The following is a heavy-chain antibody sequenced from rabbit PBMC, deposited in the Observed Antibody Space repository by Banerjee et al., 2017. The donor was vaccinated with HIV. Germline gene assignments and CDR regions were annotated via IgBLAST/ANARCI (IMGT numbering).Heavy chain of an antibody. V-gene: IGHV1S45*01. D-gene: IGHD4-1*01. CDR2: IYAGSSGSA. CDR3: ARDLAGVVGWNLNL. Sequence: QEQLEESGGDLVKPEGSLTLTCTASGFSFSSSYWICWVRQAPGKGLEWIGIIYAGSSGSAYYASWVNGRFTISKTSSTTVTLQMTSLTAADTATYFCARDLAGVVGWNLNLWGQGTLVTVS. J-gene: IGHJ4*01. CDR1: GFSFSSSYW.